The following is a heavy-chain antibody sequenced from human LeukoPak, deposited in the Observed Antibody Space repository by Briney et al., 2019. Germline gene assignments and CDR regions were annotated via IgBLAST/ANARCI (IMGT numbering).Heavy chain of an antibody. CDR2: IIPIFGTA. D-gene: IGHD5-24*01. CDR3: ARDWARDGYNSFGY. CDR1: GGTFSSYA. J-gene: IGHJ4*02. Sequence: SVKVSCKASGGTFSSYAISWVRQAPGQGLEWMGGIIPIFGTANYAQKFQGRVTITADESTSTAYMELSSLRSEDTAVYYCARDWARDGYNSFGYWGQGALDTVSS. V-gene: IGHV1-69*13.